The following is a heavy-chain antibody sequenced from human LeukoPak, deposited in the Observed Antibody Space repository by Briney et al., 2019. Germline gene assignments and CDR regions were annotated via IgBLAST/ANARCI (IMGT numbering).Heavy chain of an antibody. V-gene: IGHV4-59*01. CDR1: GGSISSYY. Sequence: SETLSLTCTVSGGSISSYYWSWIRQPPGKGLEWIGYIYYSGSTNYNPSLKSRVTISVDTSKNQFSLKLSSVTAADTAVYYCARGSGSHSGIDYWGQGTLVTVSS. D-gene: IGHD3-10*01. CDR3: ARGSGSHSGIDY. CDR2: IYYSGST. J-gene: IGHJ4*02.